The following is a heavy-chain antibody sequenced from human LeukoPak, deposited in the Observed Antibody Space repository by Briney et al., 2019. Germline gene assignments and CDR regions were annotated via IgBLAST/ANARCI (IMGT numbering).Heavy chain of an antibody. CDR1: GYSFTSYW. CDR3: ARRGGSGWLGVGD. D-gene: IGHD6-19*01. V-gene: IGHV5-51*01. J-gene: IGHJ4*02. Sequence: HGESLKISCKGSGYSFTSYWIGWVREMPGKGLEWVGIIYPGDSDTRYSPSFQGQVTISADKSISTAYLQWSSLKASDTATYYCARRGGSGWLGVGDWGQGTLVTVSS. CDR2: IYPGDSDT.